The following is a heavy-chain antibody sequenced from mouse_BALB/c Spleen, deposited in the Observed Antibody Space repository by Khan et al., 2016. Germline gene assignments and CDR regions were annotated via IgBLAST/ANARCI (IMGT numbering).Heavy chain of an antibody. V-gene: IGHV1-80*01. J-gene: IGHJ2*01. CDR3: ARGVGPDC. D-gene: IGHD4-1*01. Sequence: QVRLQQSGAELVRPGSSVKISCKASGYAFSTYWMNWVKQRPGQGLEWIGHIYPGDGDTIYNGNFKYKATLTADKSSNTAYMQLSSLTSENSAVYFCARGVGPDCWGQGTTLTVSS. CDR1: GYAFSTYW. CDR2: IYPGDGDT.